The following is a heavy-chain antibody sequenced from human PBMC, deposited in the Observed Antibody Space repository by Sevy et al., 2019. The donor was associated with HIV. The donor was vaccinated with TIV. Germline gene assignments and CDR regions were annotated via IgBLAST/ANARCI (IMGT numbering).Heavy chain of an antibody. J-gene: IGHJ4*02. CDR2: ITPKSGGT. CDR1: GYTITGYY. CDR3: ASDTGDGYNLFDY. D-gene: IGHD5-12*01. Sequence: ASVNVSCKASGYTITGYYMHWVRQAPGQGLEWMGWITPKSGGTNYAQKFQGRVTMTRDTSISTSYMGLSRLRSDDTAVYYCASDTGDGYNLFDYWGQGTLVTVSS. V-gene: IGHV1-2*02.